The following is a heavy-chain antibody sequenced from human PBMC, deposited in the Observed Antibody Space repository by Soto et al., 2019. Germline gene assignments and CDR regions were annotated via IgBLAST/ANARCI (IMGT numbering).Heavy chain of an antibody. CDR2: TYTGGTA. CDR3: ARIVDSYCYDDNWFDP. CDR1: GFSVTDNY. Sequence: DVQLVESGGGLVQPGGSLRLSCAASGFSVTDNYLTWVRQAPGKGLDWVSVTYTGGTAVYADSVKGRFTVSRDISKNTLHLQMNNMSAADSATYFCARIVDSYCYDDNWFDPWGQGTLVTVSS. D-gene: IGHD3-3*01. J-gene: IGHJ5*02. V-gene: IGHV3-66*01.